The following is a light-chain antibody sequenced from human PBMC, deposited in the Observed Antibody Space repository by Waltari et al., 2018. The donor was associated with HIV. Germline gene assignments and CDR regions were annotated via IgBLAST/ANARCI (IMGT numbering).Light chain of an antibody. V-gene: IGLV2-14*01. J-gene: IGLJ1*01. Sequence: QSALTQPASVSGSPGQSITISCSGTSSDVGDYNYVSWYQQHPGEAPKLMIYEVSHRPSVVSNRFSGSKSVNTASLTISGLQAEYEADYYCSSYTSTNKGFLFGAGTRVTVL. CDR3: SSYTSTNKGFL. CDR1: SSDVGDYNY. CDR2: EVS.